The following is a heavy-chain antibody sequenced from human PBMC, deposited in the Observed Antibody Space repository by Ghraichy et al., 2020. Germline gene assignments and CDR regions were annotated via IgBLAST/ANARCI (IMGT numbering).Heavy chain of an antibody. V-gene: IGHV2-5*01. CDR2: IYCNDDK. Sequence: SGPTLVKPTQTLTLTCTFSGFSLSTSGVGVGWIRQPPGKALECLALIYCNDDKRYSPSLKSRLTITKDTSKNQVVLTMTNMDPVDTATYYCAHSRGDSGGNSDFDYGGQGTLVTVSS. CDR1: GFSLSTSGVG. CDR3: AHSRGDSGGNSDFDY. J-gene: IGHJ4*02. D-gene: IGHD4-23*01.